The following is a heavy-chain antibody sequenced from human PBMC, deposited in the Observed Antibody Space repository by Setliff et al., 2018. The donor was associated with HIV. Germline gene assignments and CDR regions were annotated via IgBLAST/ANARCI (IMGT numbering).Heavy chain of an antibody. CDR2: IYTSGST. CDR3: ARETGTYNYYYMDV. Sequence: SETLSLTCTVSGGSISSYYWSWIRQPPGKGLEWIGYIYTSGSTKNNPSLKSRVTMSVDTSKNQFSLKLSSVIAADTAVYYCARETGTYNYYYMDVWGKGTTVTVSS. D-gene: IGHD1-1*01. CDR1: GGSISSYY. J-gene: IGHJ6*03. V-gene: IGHV4-4*08.